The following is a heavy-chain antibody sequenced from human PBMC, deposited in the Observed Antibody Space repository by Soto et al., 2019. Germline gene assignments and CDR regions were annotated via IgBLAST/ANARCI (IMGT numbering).Heavy chain of an antibody. Sequence: QVHLVESGGDVVQSGRSLRLSCAASGFTFRNYAMHWVRQAPGKGLEWVAGVWSDGGPTFYAESVRGRLTISRDNFKNTLLLQMNSLGAEDTAVYYCAKDSNKYSSSLRGRYFDYWGQGIGVTVSS. D-gene: IGHD4-4*01. J-gene: IGHJ4*02. CDR1: GFTFRNYA. CDR3: AKDSNKYSSSLRGRYFDY. V-gene: IGHV3-33*06. CDR2: VWSDGGPT.